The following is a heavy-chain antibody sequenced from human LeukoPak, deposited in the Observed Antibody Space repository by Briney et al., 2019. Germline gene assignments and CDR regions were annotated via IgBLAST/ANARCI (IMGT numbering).Heavy chain of an antibody. V-gene: IGHV1-18*01. Sequence: ASVKVSCKASGYIFTTYGISWVRQAPGQGLEWMGWISAYNGNTNFAQKFQDRVTMTTDTSTSTAYMELRSLRSDDTAVYYCAREGELGDTNPWFDPWGQGTLVTVSS. CDR3: AREGELGDTNPWFDP. D-gene: IGHD1-26*01. J-gene: IGHJ5*02. CDR1: GYIFTTYG. CDR2: ISAYNGNT.